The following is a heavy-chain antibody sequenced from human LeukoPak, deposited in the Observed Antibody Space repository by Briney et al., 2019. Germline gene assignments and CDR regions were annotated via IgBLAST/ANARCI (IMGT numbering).Heavy chain of an antibody. CDR2: INPNSGGT. Sequence: ASVKVSCKASGYTFTGYYMHWVRQAPGQGLEWMGWINPNSGGTNYAQKFQGRVTMTRDTSISTAYMELSRLRSDDTAVYYCARDRTWIQLCFDYWGQGTLVTVSS. CDR1: GYTFTGYY. CDR3: ARDRTWIQLCFDY. J-gene: IGHJ4*02. D-gene: IGHD5-18*01. V-gene: IGHV1-2*02.